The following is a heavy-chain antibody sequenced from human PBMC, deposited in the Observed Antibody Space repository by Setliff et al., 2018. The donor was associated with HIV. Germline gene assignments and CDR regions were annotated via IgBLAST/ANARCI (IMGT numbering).Heavy chain of an antibody. J-gene: IGHJ4*02. V-gene: IGHV4-61*05. CDR2: IYYSGTT. Sequence: LSLTCTVSGGSIKSSSYYWGWIRQPPGKGLEWIGNIYYSGTTNYNPSLESRVTISIDTSKSQFSLKLTSVTTADTAMYYCAGRGGYNDWYFDYWGQGALVTVSS. D-gene: IGHD5-12*01. CDR1: GGSIKSSSYY. CDR3: AGRGGYNDWYFDY.